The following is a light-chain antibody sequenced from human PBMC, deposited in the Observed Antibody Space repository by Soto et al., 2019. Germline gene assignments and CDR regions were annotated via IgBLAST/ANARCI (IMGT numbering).Light chain of an antibody. CDR2: EVG. J-gene: IGLJ1*01. CDR1: SSDVGAFNY. CDR3: CSYASGSIYV. Sequence: QSALTQPASVSGSPGQSITISCTGTSSDVGAFNYVSWYLQYPGKAPKLMTYEVGNRTSGVSNRFSGSKSGNTASLTISGLQAEEEADYYCCSYASGSIYVFGTGTKLTVL. V-gene: IGLV2-14*01.